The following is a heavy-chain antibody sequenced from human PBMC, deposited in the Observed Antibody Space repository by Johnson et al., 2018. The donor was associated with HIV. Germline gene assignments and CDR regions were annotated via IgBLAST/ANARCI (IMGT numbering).Heavy chain of an antibody. J-gene: IGHJ3*02. CDR3: ARVRIGGSYLRGDAFDI. CDR1: GFTFSSYW. CDR2: IWYDGSNK. Sequence: VQLVESGGGLVQPGGSLRLSCAASGFTFSSYWMSWVRQAPGKGLEWVAVIWYDGSNKYYADSVKGRCTFSRDNAKNSLFLQMNSLRAEDTALYYCARVRIGGSYLRGDAFDIWGQGTMVTVSS. V-gene: IGHV3-7*03. D-gene: IGHD1-26*01.